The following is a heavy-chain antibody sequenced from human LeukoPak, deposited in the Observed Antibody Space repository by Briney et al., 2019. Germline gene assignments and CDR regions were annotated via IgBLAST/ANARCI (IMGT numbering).Heavy chain of an antibody. CDR1: GGSISSYY. Sequence: SETLSLTCTVSGGSISSYYWSWIRQPPGKGLEWIGYIYYSGSTNYNPSLKSRVTISVDTSKNQFSLKLSSVTAADTAVYYCATSSIYSSSANWFDPWGQGTLVTVSS. CDR2: IYYSGST. J-gene: IGHJ5*02. D-gene: IGHD6-13*01. V-gene: IGHV4-59*01. CDR3: ATSSIYSSSANWFDP.